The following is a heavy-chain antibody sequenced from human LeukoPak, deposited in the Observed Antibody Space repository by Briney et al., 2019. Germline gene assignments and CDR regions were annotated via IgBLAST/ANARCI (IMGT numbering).Heavy chain of an antibody. J-gene: IGHJ4*02. CDR1: GFTFSSYS. Sequence: GGSLRLSCAASGFTFSSYSMNWVRQAPGKGLEWVSSISSSSSYIYYADSVKGRFTISRDNAKNSLYLQMNSLRAEDTAVYYCAREGGNILAGYFDYWGQGTLVTVSS. D-gene: IGHD3-9*01. CDR2: ISSSSSYI. V-gene: IGHV3-21*01. CDR3: AREGGNILAGYFDY.